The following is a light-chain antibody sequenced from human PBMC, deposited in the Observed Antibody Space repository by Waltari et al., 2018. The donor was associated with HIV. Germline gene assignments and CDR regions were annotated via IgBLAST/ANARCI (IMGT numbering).Light chain of an antibody. J-gene: IGLJ2*01. V-gene: IGLV2-8*01. Sequence: QSALTQPPSASGSPGQSVTISCTGTSSDVGGYNYVSWYQQHPGKAPKLMIYEVSKRPSGVPDRFAGSKSGNPAALTVSGLQAGDEADYYCSSYAGSNNRVVFGGGTKLTVL. CDR1: SSDVGGYNY. CDR3: SSYAGSNNRVV. CDR2: EVS.